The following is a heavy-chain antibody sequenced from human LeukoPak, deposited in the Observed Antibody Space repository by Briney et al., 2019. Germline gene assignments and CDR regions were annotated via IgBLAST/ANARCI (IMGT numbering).Heavy chain of an antibody. D-gene: IGHD5-18*01. CDR2: IGTNADT. Sequence: SGGSLRLSCAASGFTFSSYDMHWVRQTAGQGLEWVSTIGTNADTYYLASVKGRFTISRENAKNSLYLQMNSLRAGDTAVYYCARGGDSGYSYGCYYYMDVWGKGTTVTVSS. J-gene: IGHJ6*03. V-gene: IGHV3-13*01. CDR1: GFTFSSYD. CDR3: ARGGDSGYSYGCYYYMDV.